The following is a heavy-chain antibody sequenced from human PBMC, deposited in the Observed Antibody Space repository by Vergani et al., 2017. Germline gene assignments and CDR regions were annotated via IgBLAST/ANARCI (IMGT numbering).Heavy chain of an antibody. V-gene: IGHV1-69*13. J-gene: IGHJ6*02. CDR1: GNTFSSYA. CDR3: AREPCTSTSCSYYYYGMDV. Sequence: QVQLVQSGAEVKRPGSSVKVSCKASGNTFSSYAINWVRQAPGQGLEWMGRIRIIPILGTPNYAQMFQDRVTITADESTSTAYMELSSLRSEDTAVYYCAREPCTSTSCSYYYYGMDVWGQGTTVTVSS. D-gene: IGHD2-2*01. CDR2: IIPILGTP.